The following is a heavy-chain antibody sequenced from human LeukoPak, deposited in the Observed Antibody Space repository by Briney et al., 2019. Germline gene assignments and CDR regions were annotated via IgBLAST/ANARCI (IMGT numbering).Heavy chain of an antibody. V-gene: IGHV3-21*01. Sequence: GSLRLSCAASGFTSSSYSMNWVRQAPGKGLEWVSSISSSSSYIYYADSVKGRFTISRDNAKNSLYLQMNSLRAEDTAVYYCARRIAAAGTSWYFDLWGRGTLVTVSS. J-gene: IGHJ2*01. CDR2: ISSSSSYI. CDR1: GFTSSSYS. D-gene: IGHD6-13*01. CDR3: ARRIAAAGTSWYFDL.